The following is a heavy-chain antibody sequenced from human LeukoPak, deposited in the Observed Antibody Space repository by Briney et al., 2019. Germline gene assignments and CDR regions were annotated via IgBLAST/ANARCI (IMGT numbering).Heavy chain of an antibody. CDR1: GGSFSGYY. CDR3: ARSGYCSSTSCKHENWFDP. V-gene: IGHV4-34*01. D-gene: IGHD2-2*03. Sequence: SETLSLTCAVYGGSFSGYYWSWIRQLPGKGLEWIGEINHSGSTNYNPSLKSRVTISVDTSKNQFSLKLSSVTAADTAVYYCARSGYCSSTSCKHENWFDPWGQGTLVTVSS. CDR2: INHSGST. J-gene: IGHJ5*02.